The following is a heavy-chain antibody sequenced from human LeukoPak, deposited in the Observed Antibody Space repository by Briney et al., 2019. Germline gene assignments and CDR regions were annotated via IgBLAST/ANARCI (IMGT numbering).Heavy chain of an antibody. V-gene: IGHV3-11*06. CDR1: GFTFSDYY. J-gene: IGHJ4*02. CDR3: ARDLGGVGARKRGVLY. D-gene: IGHD1-26*01. CDR2: ISSSSSYI. Sequence: GGTLRLSCAASGFTFSDYYMSWIRQAPGKGLEWVSSISSSSSYIYYADSVKGRFTISRDNAKNSLYLQMNSLRAEDTAVYYCARDLGGVGARKRGVLYWGQGTLVTVSS.